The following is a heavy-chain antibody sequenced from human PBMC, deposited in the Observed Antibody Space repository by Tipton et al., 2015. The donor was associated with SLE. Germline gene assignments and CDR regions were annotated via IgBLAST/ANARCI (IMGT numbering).Heavy chain of an antibody. J-gene: IGHJ4*02. V-gene: IGHV4-34*01. CDR2: INHRGST. CDR1: GGSFSGYY. CDR3: ARSPLDIVVVAATGFDY. D-gene: IGHD2-15*01. Sequence: TLSLTCAVYGGSFSGYYWSWIRQPPGKGLEWIGEINHRGSTNYNPSLKSRVTISVDTSKNQFSLKLSSVTAADTAVYYCARSPLDIVVVAATGFDYWGQGTLVAVSS.